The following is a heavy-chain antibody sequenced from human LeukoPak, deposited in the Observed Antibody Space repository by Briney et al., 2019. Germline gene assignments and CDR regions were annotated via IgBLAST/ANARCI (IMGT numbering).Heavy chain of an antibody. D-gene: IGHD3-22*01. J-gene: IGHJ4*02. CDR3: TRHAPEGDSSGPNGDY. CDR1: GFTFSGSA. CDR2: IRSKANSYAT. V-gene: IGHV3-73*01. Sequence: PGGSLRLSCAASGFTFSGSAMHWVRQASGKGLEWVGRIRSKANSYATAYAASVKGRFTISRDDSKNTAYLQMNSLKTEDTAVYYCTRHAPEGDSSGPNGDYWGQGTLVTVSS.